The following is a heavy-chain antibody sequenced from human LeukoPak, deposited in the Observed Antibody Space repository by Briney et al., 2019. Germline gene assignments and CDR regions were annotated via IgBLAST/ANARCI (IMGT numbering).Heavy chain of an antibody. D-gene: IGHD3-10*01. CDR3: ARLMGGYYGSGRHFDY. V-gene: IGHV3-48*03. CDR1: GFTFSSYE. CDR2: ISSSGSTI. J-gene: IGHJ4*02. Sequence: TGGSLRLSCAASGFTFSSYEMNWVRQAPGKGLEWVSYISSSGSTIYYADSVKGRFTISRDNAKNSLYLQMNSLRAEDSAVYYCARLMGGYYGSGRHFDYWGQGTLVTVSS.